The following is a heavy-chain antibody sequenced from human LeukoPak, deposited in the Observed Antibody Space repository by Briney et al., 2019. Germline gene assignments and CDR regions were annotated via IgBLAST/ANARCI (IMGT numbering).Heavy chain of an antibody. CDR1: VGSIRSYY. CDR2: IYTSGST. D-gene: IGHD1-26*01. J-gene: IGHJ4*02. Sequence: SETLSLTCTVSVGSIRSYYWSCIRHPAGTGLEWIGRIYTSGSTNYNPSLKSRVTMSVDTSKNQFSLKLSSVTAADTAVYYCERVLVGDFDYWGQGTLVTVSS. V-gene: IGHV4-4*07. CDR3: ERVLVGDFDY.